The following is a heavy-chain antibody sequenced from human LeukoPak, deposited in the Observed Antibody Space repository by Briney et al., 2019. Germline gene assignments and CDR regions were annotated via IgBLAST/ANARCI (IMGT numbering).Heavy chain of an antibody. CDR3: AREAPYYDILTGPKGGWFDP. J-gene: IGHJ5*02. CDR2: INHSGST. D-gene: IGHD3-9*01. CDR1: GGSFSGYY. V-gene: IGHV4-34*01. Sequence: PSETLSLTCAVYGGSFSGYYWSWIRQPPGKGLEWIGEINHSGSTNYNPSLKSRVTISVDTSKSQFSLKLSSVTAADTAVYYCAREAPYYDILTGPKGGWFDPWGQGTLVTVSS.